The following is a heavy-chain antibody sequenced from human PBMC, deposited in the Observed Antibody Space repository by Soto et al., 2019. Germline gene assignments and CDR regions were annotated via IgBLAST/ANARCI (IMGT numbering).Heavy chain of an antibody. V-gene: IGHV3-30-3*01. CDR1: GFTFSSYA. D-gene: IGHD4-17*01. CDR3: ARDYSDQNYFDY. Sequence: QVQLVESGGGVVQPGRSLRLSCAASGFTFSSYAMHWVRQAPGKGLEWVAVISYDGSNKYYADSVKGRFTISRDNSKNTLYLQMNSLRAEDTAVYYCARDYSDQNYFDYWGQGTLVTVSS. J-gene: IGHJ4*02. CDR2: ISYDGSNK.